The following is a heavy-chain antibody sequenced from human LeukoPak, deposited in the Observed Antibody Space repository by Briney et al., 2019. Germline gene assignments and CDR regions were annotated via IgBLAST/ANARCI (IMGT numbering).Heavy chain of an antibody. V-gene: IGHV1-69*05. D-gene: IGHD2-15*01. Sequence: SVKVSCKASGGTFGSYAISWVRQAPGQGLEWMGGIIPIFGTANYAQKFQGRVTITTDESTSTAYMELSSLRSEDTAVYYCARGYCSGGSCYPFDYWGQGTLVTVSS. CDR3: ARGYCSGGSCYPFDY. CDR2: IIPIFGTA. J-gene: IGHJ4*02. CDR1: GGTFGSYA.